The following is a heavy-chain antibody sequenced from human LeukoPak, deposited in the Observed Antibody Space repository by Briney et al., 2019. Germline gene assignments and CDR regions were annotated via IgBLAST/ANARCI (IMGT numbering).Heavy chain of an antibody. Sequence: SGPALVKPTQTLTLTCAFSGFSLSTTGMCVSWIRQPPGKALEWLARIDWDDDKYYSTSLKTRLTISKDTSKNQVVLTMTNMDPVDTATYYCAQGTHMVRGVALYHFDYWGQGTLVTVSS. CDR3: AQGTHMVRGVALYHFDY. V-gene: IGHV2-70*11. CDR1: GFSLSTTGMC. CDR2: IDWDDDK. J-gene: IGHJ4*02. D-gene: IGHD3-10*01.